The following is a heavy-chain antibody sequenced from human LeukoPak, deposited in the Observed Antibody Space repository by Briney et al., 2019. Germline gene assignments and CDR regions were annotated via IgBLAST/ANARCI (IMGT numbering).Heavy chain of an antibody. D-gene: IGHD5-24*01. Sequence: PGGSLRLSCAASGFTFSSYSMNWVRQAPGKGLEWVSYISSSSSTIYYADSVKGRFTISRDNAKNSLYLQMNSLRDEDAAVYYCARRPHGEMATIDDDDAFDIWGQGTMVTVSS. CDR3: ARRPHGEMATIDDDDAFDI. V-gene: IGHV3-48*02. CDR1: GFTFSSYS. J-gene: IGHJ3*02. CDR2: ISSSSSTI.